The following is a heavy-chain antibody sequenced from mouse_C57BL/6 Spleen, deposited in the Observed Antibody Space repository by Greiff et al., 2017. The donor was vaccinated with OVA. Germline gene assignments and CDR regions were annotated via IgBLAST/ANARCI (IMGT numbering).Heavy chain of an antibody. Sequence: QVQLQQPGAELVKPGASVKMSCKASGYTFTSYWITWVKQRPGQGLAWIGDIYPGSGSTNYNEKFKSKATLTVDTSSSTAYMQLSSLTSEDSAVYYCARHYYGSSPNYFDYWGQGTTLTVSS. CDR2: IYPGSGST. CDR1: GYTFTSYW. V-gene: IGHV1-55*01. J-gene: IGHJ2*01. CDR3: ARHYYGSSPNYFDY. D-gene: IGHD1-1*01.